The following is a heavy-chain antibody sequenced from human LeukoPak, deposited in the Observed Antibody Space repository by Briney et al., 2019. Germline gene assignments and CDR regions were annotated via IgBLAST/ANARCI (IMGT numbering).Heavy chain of an antibody. CDR1: GGSISSSSYY. V-gene: IGHV4-39*07. Sequence: SETLSLTCTVSGGSISSSSYYWGWLRQPPGKGLEWIASIYYGGTTHHNPSLKSRVTISVDTSKNQFSLKLSSVTAADTAVYYCARGRRAGGFGFDPWGQGTLVTVSS. CDR3: ARGRRAGGFGFDP. D-gene: IGHD3-16*01. J-gene: IGHJ5*02. CDR2: IYYGGTT.